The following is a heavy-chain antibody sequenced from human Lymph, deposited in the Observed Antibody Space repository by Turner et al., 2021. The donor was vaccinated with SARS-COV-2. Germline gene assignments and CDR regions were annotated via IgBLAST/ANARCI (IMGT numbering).Heavy chain of an antibody. D-gene: IGHD3-22*01. J-gene: IGHJ4*02. CDR3: AKNEMAMIVVVITLFDY. CDR1: GLTFSSYA. V-gene: IGHV3-23*01. Sequence: EAQLLESGGGLVQPGGYLRRSRAPSGLTFSSYAIGWVRQAPGKGLEWVSGISGSGGSTYYADSVKGRFTISRNNSKNTLYLQMNSLRAEDTAVYYCAKNEMAMIVVVITLFDYWGQGTLVTVSS. CDR2: ISGSGGST.